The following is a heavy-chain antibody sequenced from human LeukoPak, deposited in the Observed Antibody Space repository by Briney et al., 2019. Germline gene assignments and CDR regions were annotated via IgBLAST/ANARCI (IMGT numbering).Heavy chain of an antibody. D-gene: IGHD3-10*01. V-gene: IGHV1-8*02. CDR1: GYTFTSYG. J-gene: IGHJ3*02. CDR2: MNPNSGNT. CDR3: VRGYITMVRGVIKFDI. Sequence: ASVKVSCKASGYTFTSYGISWVRQAPGQGLEWMGWMNPNSGNTGYAQKFQGRVTMTRNTSISTAYMELSSLRSEDTAVYYCVRGYITMVRGVIKFDIWGQGTMVTVSS.